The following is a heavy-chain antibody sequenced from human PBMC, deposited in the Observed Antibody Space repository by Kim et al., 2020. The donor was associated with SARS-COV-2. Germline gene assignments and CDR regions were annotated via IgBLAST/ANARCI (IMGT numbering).Heavy chain of an antibody. J-gene: IGHJ4*02. V-gene: IGHV3-23*01. Sequence: GGSLRLSCAASGFTFSSYAMSWVRQAPGKGLEWVSAISGSGGSTYYADSVKGRFTISRDNSKNTLYLQMNSLRAEDTAVYYCAKDLEPAAIYLKGGYFDYWGQGTLVTVSS. CDR1: GFTFSSYA. CDR2: ISGSGGST. D-gene: IGHD2-2*01. CDR3: AKDLEPAAIYLKGGYFDY.